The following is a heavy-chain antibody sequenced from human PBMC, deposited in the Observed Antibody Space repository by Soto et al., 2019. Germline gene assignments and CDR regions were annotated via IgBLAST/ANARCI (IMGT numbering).Heavy chain of an antibody. D-gene: IGHD6-13*01. Sequence: ASVKVSCKASGYTFTSHGISWVRQAPGQGLEWMGWISAYNGNTNYAQKLQGRVTMTTDTSTSTAYMELRSLRSDDTAVYYCARVPAIAAAAPFEGWGQGTLVTVSS. CDR3: ARVPAIAAAAPFEG. CDR2: ISAYNGNT. J-gene: IGHJ4*02. V-gene: IGHV1-18*01. CDR1: GYTFTSHG.